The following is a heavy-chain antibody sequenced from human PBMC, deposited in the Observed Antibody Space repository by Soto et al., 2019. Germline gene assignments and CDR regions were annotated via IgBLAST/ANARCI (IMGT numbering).Heavy chain of an antibody. V-gene: IGHV4-31*03. Sequence: SETLSLTCSFSGGFISSGAYYWSWIRHYPGKGLEGIGYIYYCGKLFYNPSLKSRISISLDTSKNQFSLTLSSVTAADTAVYYCARDLCANGCVAFDIWGQGTMVTVSS. CDR1: GGFISSGAYY. D-gene: IGHD2-21*01. CDR2: IYYCGKL. CDR3: ARDLCANGCVAFDI. J-gene: IGHJ3*02.